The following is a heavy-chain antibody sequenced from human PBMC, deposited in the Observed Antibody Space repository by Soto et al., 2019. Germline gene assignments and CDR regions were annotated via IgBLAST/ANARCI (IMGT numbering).Heavy chain of an antibody. CDR3: ARTYCFSTSCYFPPYYYGMDV. D-gene: IGHD2-2*01. V-gene: IGHV4-39*01. CDR2: IYYSGNT. Sequence: SETLSLTCTVSGGSISSSNYYWVWIRQPPGKGLEWIGSIYYSGNTYYNPSLNSRVTTSVDTSKNQFSLKLSSVTAADTAVYYCARTYCFSTSCYFPPYYYGMDVWGQGTTVTVSS. J-gene: IGHJ6*02. CDR1: GGSISSSNYY.